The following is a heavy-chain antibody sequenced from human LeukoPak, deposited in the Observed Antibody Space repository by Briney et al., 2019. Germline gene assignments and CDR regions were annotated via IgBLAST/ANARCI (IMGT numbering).Heavy chain of an antibody. CDR3: AKGAGYCSSTSCYESYYYGMDV. V-gene: IGHV3-23*01. D-gene: IGHD2-2*01. J-gene: IGHJ6*04. CDR1: GFTFSSDA. Sequence: TGGSLRLSCAASGFTFSSDAMSWGCQAPGKGLEWVSAICGSGGSTYYADSAKGRFTISRDNSKNTLYLQMNSLRAEDTAVYYCAKGAGYCSSTSCYESYYYGMDVWGKGTTVTVSS. CDR2: ICGSGGST.